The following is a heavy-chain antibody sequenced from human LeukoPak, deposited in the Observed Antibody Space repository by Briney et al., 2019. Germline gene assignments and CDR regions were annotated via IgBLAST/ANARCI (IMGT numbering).Heavy chain of an antibody. Sequence: ASVKVSCKASGYTFTSYGISWVRQAPGQGLEWMGWISAYNGNTNYAQKLQGRVTMTTDTSTSTAYMELRSLISDDTAVYYCARDSALAYCCGDCYSSDYWGQGTLVTVSS. CDR1: GYTFTSYG. J-gene: IGHJ4*02. D-gene: IGHD2-21*01. CDR3: ARDSALAYCCGDCYSSDY. V-gene: IGHV1-18*01. CDR2: ISAYNGNT.